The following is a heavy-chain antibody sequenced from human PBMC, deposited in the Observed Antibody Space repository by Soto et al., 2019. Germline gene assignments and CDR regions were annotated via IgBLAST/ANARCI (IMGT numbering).Heavy chain of an antibody. Sequence: QLQLQESGPGLVKPSETLSLTCTVSGGSISSSSSYYWGWIRQPPGKGLEWGGSIYYSGCTYYNPSLTSRVTMSVDTSKNQFFLKLGSVTAADTAVYYCARTLLGDTVGMDVWGQGTTVTVFS. V-gene: IGHV4-39*01. D-gene: IGHD4-17*01. J-gene: IGHJ6*02. CDR1: GGSISSSSSYY. CDR3: ARTLLGDTVGMDV. CDR2: IYYSGCT.